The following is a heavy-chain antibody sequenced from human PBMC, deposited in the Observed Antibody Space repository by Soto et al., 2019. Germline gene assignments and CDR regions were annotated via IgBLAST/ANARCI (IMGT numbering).Heavy chain of an antibody. Sequence: PSETLSLTCPVSGVSFSSDSVIWSWARQFPGKGLEWIGYIYYSGTTNYNPSLRSRVIISVDTSKNQFSLKLSSVTAADTAVYYCARGVRINYDFWSGYYTTPYNWFDPWGQGTRVTVPS. D-gene: IGHD3-3*01. J-gene: IGHJ5*02. V-gene: IGHV4-31*03. CDR3: ARGVRINYDFWSGYYTTPYNWFDP. CDR2: IYYSGTT. CDR1: GVSFSSDSVI.